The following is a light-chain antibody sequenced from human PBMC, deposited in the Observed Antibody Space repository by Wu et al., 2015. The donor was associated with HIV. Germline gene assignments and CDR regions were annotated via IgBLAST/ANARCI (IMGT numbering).Light chain of an antibody. CDR1: QSVSSF. CDR3: QQSYITPLT. CDR2: GAS. J-gene: IGKJ4*01. Sequence: DIQMTQSPSSLSASVGDRVTITCRASQSVSSFLNWYQQKPGKAPKVLIYGASTLQSGVPSRFSGSGSGTDFTLTISSLKPEDFATYYCQQSYITPLTFGGGTKVEIK. V-gene: IGKV1-39*01.